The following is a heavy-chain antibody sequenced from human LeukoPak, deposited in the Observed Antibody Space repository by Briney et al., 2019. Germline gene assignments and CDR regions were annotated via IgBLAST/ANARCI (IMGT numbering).Heavy chain of an antibody. CDR3: AAQYNWNHRFDP. J-gene: IGHJ5*02. CDR1: GFTFSDYY. CDR2: ISSSGSTI. D-gene: IGHD1-14*01. Sequence: GGSLRLSCAASGFTFSDYYMSWIRQAPGKGLEWVSYISSSGSTIYYADSVKGRFTISRDNAKNSLYLQMNSLRAEDTAVYYCAAQYNWNHRFDPWGQGTLVTVSS. V-gene: IGHV3-11*01.